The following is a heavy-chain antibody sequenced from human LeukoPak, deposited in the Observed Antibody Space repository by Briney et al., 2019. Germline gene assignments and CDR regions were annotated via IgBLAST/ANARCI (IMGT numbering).Heavy chain of an antibody. CDR2: ISYDGSNE. J-gene: IGHJ4*02. V-gene: IGHV3-30*19. CDR1: GFTSSSYG. CDR3: ARDTGLGYSYGSLFDY. Sequence: GGSLRLSCAASGFTSSSYGMHWVRQAPGKGLEWVALISYDGSNEYYADSVKGRFSLSRDNSKNTLFLQMNSLRAEDTAVYYCARDTGLGYSYGSLFDYWGQGTLVTVSS. D-gene: IGHD5-18*01.